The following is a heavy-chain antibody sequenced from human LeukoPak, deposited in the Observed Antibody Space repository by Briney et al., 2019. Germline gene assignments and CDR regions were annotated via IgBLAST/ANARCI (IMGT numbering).Heavy chain of an antibody. V-gene: IGHV1-69*13. J-gene: IGHJ4*02. D-gene: IGHD2-15*01. CDR3: AREGCSGGSCYSGALDY. Sequence: SVKVSCKASGGIFSSYGISWVRQAPGQGLEWMGGINPVFDAPKYAQTFKGRVTITADASTTTAYMELSSLRSEDTAVYYCAREGCSGGSCYSGALDYWGQGTLVTVSS. CDR1: GGIFSSYG. CDR2: INPVFDAP.